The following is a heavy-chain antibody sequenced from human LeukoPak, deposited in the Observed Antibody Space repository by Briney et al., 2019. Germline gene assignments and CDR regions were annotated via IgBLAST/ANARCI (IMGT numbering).Heavy chain of an antibody. CDR3: ARGYRSGGTCPNYYYYYMDV. CDR2: ISPYDSDT. V-gene: IGHV5-51*01. D-gene: IGHD2-15*01. CDR1: GYGFTSYS. J-gene: IGHJ6*03. Sequence: GESLKISCKGSGYGFTSYSIAWVCQMPGKGLEWMGIISPYDSDTRYSPSFQGQVTFSVDKSISAAYLQWSSLEASDTAMYFCARGYRSGGTCPNYYYYYMDVWGKGTTVTVSS.